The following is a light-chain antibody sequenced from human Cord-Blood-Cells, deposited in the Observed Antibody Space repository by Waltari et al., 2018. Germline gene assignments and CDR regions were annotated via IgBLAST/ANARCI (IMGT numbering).Light chain of an antibody. CDR1: SGSLASNY. CDR2: EHN. J-gene: IGLJ2*01. Sequence: NFMLNQPHSVSQSPGKTVTISCPRSSGSLASNYVQWYQQRPGSSPPTVTYEHNQRPSGVPGRFSGSIDSSSNSASRPTSQLKTEDEADYYCQSYDSSNVVFGGGTKLTVL. V-gene: IGLV6-57*01. CDR3: QSYDSSNVV.